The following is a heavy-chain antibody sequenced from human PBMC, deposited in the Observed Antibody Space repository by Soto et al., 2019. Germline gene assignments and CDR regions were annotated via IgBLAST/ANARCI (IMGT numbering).Heavy chain of an antibody. J-gene: IGHJ4*02. CDR3: ARSPVPTGTALFYFDY. Sequence: ASVKVSCKASGYTFTNYYIHWVRQAPGQGLERMGTIDPSAGSTTFAQNFRGRVTMTRDTSTGTLYMELSSLRSEDTVVYYCARSPVPTGTALFYFDYWGPGTLVTVSS. D-gene: IGHD6-13*01. CDR1: GYTFTNYY. CDR2: IDPSAGST. V-gene: IGHV1-46*01.